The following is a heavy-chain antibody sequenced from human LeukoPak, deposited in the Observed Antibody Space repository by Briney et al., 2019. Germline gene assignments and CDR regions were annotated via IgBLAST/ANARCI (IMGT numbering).Heavy chain of an antibody. CDR3: ARGDCSGGACREAFDY. D-gene: IGHD2-15*01. V-gene: IGHV3-33*01. CDR1: KFNFRNYG. J-gene: IGHJ4*02. CDR2: VWYDGNTK. Sequence: PGGSLRLSCAASKFNFRNYGMHWVRQAPGKGLEWVAVVWYDGNTKYYADSVKGRLTISRDNSKDTLYLQMNSLRTEDTAVYYCARGDCSGGACREAFDYWGQGTLVTVSS.